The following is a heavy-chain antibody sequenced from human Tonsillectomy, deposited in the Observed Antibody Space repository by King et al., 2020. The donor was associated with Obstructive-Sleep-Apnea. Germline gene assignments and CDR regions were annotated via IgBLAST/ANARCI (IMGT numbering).Heavy chain of an antibody. CDR3: ARGYCSGGSCSNKDYGMDV. J-gene: IGHJ6*02. CDR2: NSYDGSNE. V-gene: IGHV3-30-3*01. CDR1: GFTFNNYA. Sequence: VQLVESGGGVVHPGRSLRLSCAASGFTFNNYAMHWVRQAPGKGLEWVTVNSYDGSNEFYADSVKGRLTISRDNSKNTRSLQMNSLRGEDTAVYYCARGYCSGGSCSNKDYGMDVWCQGTTVIVSS. D-gene: IGHD2-15*01.